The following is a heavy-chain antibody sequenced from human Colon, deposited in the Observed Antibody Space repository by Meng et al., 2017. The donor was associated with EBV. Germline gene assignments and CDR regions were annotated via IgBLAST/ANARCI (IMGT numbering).Heavy chain of an antibody. CDR2: IYYSGST. CDR3: ARGPSRRLQSSFDY. J-gene: IGHJ4*02. D-gene: IGHD5-24*01. CDR1: GGSITRGGYY. V-gene: IGHV4-31*03. Sequence: VTLPGPVPGCVNLSQTLSPTCTVSGGSITRGGYYWSWIRQHPGKGLEWIGYIYYSGSTYYNPSLKSRVTISIDTSKNQFSLKLSSVTAADTAVYYCARGPSRRLQSSFDYWGQGTLVTVSS.